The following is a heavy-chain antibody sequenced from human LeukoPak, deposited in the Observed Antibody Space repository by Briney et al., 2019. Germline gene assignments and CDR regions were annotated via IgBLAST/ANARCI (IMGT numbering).Heavy chain of an antibody. CDR3: SRLRQQMVYFDS. V-gene: IGHV4-39*01. J-gene: IGHJ4*02. D-gene: IGHD6-13*01. Sequence: SETLSLTCTVSGGSISSNNYYWGWIRQPPGRGLEWIGSIYYSGTTYYNPSLRSRVTMSADTSKSQISLKLSSVTAADTAVYYCSRLRQQMVYFDSWGQGTLVTVSS. CDR2: IYYSGTT. CDR1: GGSISSNNYY.